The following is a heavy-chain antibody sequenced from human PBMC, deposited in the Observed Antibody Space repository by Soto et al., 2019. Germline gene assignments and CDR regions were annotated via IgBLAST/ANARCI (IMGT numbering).Heavy chain of an antibody. CDR2: INHSGST. CDR1: GVSFSGYY. D-gene: IGHD3-9*01. J-gene: IGHJ5*02. CDR3: ARDRYFDWRWFDP. V-gene: IGHV4-34*01. Sequence: SETLSLTCAVYGVSFSGYYWSWIRQPPGKGLEWIGEINHSGSTNYNPSLKSRVTISVDTSKNQFSLKLSSVTAADTAVYYCARDRYFDWRWFDPWGQGTLVTVSS.